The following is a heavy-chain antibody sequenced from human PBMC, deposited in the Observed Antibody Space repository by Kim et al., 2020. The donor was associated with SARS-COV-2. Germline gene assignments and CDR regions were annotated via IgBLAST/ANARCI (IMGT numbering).Heavy chain of an antibody. CDR3: ASRPKDTTMVTFDY. V-gene: IGHV3-48*01. J-gene: IGHJ4*02. CDR2: ITVGTPTI. CDR1: GFTFSSYS. D-gene: IGHD5-18*01. Sequence: GGSLRLSCAASGFTFSSYSMNWVRQAPGKGLEWVSYITVGTPTIYYADSVKGRFTISRDNAKNSLYLQMNSLRAEDTAVYYCASRPKDTTMVTFDYWGQGILVTVSS.